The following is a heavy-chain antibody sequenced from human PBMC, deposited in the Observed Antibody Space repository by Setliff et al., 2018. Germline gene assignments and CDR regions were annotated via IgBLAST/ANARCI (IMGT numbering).Heavy chain of an antibody. CDR2: IGGRGIST. CDR3: AKWGGSLDSIGYYLGPFDH. J-gene: IGHJ4*02. V-gene: IGHV3-23*01. Sequence: GGSLRLSCAASGFTFGDFAMTWVRQAPGKGLEWVSGIGGRGISTYYADSVKGRFIISRDNSENTLYLHMNSLRVEDTAVYSCAKWGGSLDSIGYYLGPFDHWGQGTLVTVS. CDR1: GFTFGDFA. D-gene: IGHD3-22*01.